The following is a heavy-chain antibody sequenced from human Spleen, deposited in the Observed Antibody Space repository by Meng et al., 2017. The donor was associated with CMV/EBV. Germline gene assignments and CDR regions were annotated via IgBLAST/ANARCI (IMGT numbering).Heavy chain of an antibody. CDR2: INPGDSDT. D-gene: IGHD3-22*01. CDR3: ARDRDTMIVGEFDY. V-gene: IGHV5-51*01. CDR1: GYSFTSYW. Sequence: GESLKISCQGSGYSFTSYWIGWVRQMPGKGLEWMGIINPGDSDTRYSPSFQGQVTMSADKSISTAYLQWSSLKASDTAMYYCARDRDTMIVGEFDYWGQGTLVTVSS. J-gene: IGHJ4*02.